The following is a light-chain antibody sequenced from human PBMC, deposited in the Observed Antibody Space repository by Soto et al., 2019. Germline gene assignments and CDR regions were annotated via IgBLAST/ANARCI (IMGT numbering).Light chain of an antibody. CDR1: QRVSSY. CDR3: QQRSNWPPIN. CDR2: DAS. V-gene: IGKV3-11*01. Sequence: EIVLTQSPATLSLSPGERATLSCSASQRVSSYLAWYQQKPGQAPRLLIYDASNRATGIPARFSGSGSGTDFTLTISSLEPEDFAVYYCQQRSNWPPINFGQGTRLEI. J-gene: IGKJ5*01.